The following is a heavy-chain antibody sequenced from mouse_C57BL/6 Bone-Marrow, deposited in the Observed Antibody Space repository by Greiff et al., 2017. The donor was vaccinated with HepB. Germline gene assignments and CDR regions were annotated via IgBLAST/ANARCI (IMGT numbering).Heavy chain of an antibody. CDR2: IDPNSGGT. Sequence: QVQLQQPGAELVKPGASVKLSCKASGYTFTSYWMHWVKQRPGRGLEWIGRIDPNSGGTKYNEKFKSKATLTVDKPSSTAYMRLSSLTSEDSAVDYCAREEVTTTGFAYWGQGTLVTVSA. CDR3: AREEVTTTGFAY. CDR1: GYTFTSYW. V-gene: IGHV1-72*01. J-gene: IGHJ3*01. D-gene: IGHD2-2*01.